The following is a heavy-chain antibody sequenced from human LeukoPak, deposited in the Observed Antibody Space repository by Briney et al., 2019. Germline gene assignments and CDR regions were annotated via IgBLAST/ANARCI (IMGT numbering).Heavy chain of an antibody. V-gene: IGHV7-4-1*02. Sequence: ASVKVSCKASEYTFTRYAMNWVRQAPGQGLEWMGWINTNTGTPTYAQGFTGRVVFSLDTSLSTAYLQISSLRAEDTAVYYCARWDYSDSSGYYQNFDYWGQGTLVTVSS. J-gene: IGHJ4*02. D-gene: IGHD3-22*01. CDR3: ARWDYSDSSGYYQNFDY. CDR2: INTNTGTP. CDR1: EYTFTRYA.